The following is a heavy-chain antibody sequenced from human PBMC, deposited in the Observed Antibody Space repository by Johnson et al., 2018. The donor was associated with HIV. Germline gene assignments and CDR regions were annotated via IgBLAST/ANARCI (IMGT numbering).Heavy chain of an antibody. CDR1: GFTFSSYW. CDR2: IKQDGSEK. J-gene: IGHJ3*02. V-gene: IGHV3-7*05. Sequence: VQLVESGGGLVQPGGSLRLSCAASGFTFSSYWMSWVRQAPGKGLEWVANIKQDGSEKYYVDSVKGRFTISRDNAKNSLYLQMNSLRAEDTAVYYCASSYDFWSGYPGADDAFDIWGQGTMVTVSS. D-gene: IGHD3-3*01. CDR3: ASSYDFWSGYPGADDAFDI.